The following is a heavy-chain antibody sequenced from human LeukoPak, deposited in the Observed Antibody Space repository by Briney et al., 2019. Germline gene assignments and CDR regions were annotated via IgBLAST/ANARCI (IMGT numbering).Heavy chain of an antibody. CDR2: ISSSSTYI. CDR3: ARAVYCSGGSCYSGMDV. Sequence: GGSLRLSCAPSGLIFSSYSMNWVRQAPGKGLEWVSSISSSSTYIFYADSLKGRFTISRDNAKSSLYLQMNSLRAEDTAVYYCARAVYCSGGSCYSGMDVWGQGTTVTVSS. J-gene: IGHJ6*02. CDR1: GLIFSSYS. D-gene: IGHD2-15*01. V-gene: IGHV3-21*01.